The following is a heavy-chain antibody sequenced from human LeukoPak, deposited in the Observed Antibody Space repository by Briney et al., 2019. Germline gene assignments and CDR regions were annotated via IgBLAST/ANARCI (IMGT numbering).Heavy chain of an antibody. D-gene: IGHD3-9*01. CDR2: INTNTGNP. J-gene: IGHJ2*01. V-gene: IGHV7-4-1*02. CDR3: ARVIDLRGFDWRYWYFDL. Sequence: ASVKVSCKASGYTFTSYGISWVRQAPGQGLEWMGWINTNTGNPTYAQGFTGRFVFSLDTSVSTAYLQISSLKAEDTAVYYCARVIDLRGFDWRYWYFDLWGRGTLVTVSS. CDR1: GYTFTSYG.